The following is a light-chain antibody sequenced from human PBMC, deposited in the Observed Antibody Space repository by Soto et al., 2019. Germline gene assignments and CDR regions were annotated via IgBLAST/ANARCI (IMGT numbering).Light chain of an antibody. CDR2: EVI. J-gene: IGLJ3*02. CDR3: SSSTSSSTLV. CDR1: SSDVGGYNY. Sequence: QSALTQPASVSGSPGQSITISCTGTSSDVGGYNYVSWYQQHPGKAPKLMIYEVINRPSGVSNRFSGSKSGNTASLTISGLQAEDEADYYCSSSTSSSTLVFGGGTKLTVL. V-gene: IGLV2-14*01.